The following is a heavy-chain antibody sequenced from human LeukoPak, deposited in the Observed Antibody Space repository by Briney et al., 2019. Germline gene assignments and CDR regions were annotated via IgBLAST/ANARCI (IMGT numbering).Heavy chain of an antibody. CDR3: AGIQLERRWFDP. D-gene: IGHD1-1*01. CDR1: GGSISSYY. Sequence: SETLSLTCTVSGGSISSYYWSWIRQPPGKGLEWIGYIYYSGSTNYNPSLKSRVTISVDTSKNQFSLKLSSVTAADTAVYYCAGIQLERRWFDPWGQGTLVTASS. J-gene: IGHJ5*02. CDR2: IYYSGST. V-gene: IGHV4-59*01.